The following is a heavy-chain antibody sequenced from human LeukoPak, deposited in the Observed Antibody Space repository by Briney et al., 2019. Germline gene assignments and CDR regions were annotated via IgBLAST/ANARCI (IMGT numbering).Heavy chain of an antibody. CDR1: GGSISSSSYY. D-gene: IGHD3-10*01. CDR3: ARARDWISGSYHIFDY. Sequence: PSETLSLTCTVSGGSISSSSYYWGWIRQPPGKGLEWIGSIYYSGSTYYNPSLKSRVTISVDTSKNQFSLKLSSVTAADTAVYYCARARDWISGSYHIFDYWGQGTLVTVSS. J-gene: IGHJ4*02. CDR2: IYYSGST. V-gene: IGHV4-39*07.